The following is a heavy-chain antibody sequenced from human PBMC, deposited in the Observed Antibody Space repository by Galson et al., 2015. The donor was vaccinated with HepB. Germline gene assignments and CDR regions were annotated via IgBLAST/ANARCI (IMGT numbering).Heavy chain of an antibody. CDR1: GFTFSSYA. J-gene: IGHJ4*02. V-gene: IGHV3-23*01. CDR2: ISGSGGST. CDR3: AKLGGSGPKPIDY. Sequence: SLRLSCAASGFTFSSYAMSWVRQAPGKGLEWVSAISGSGGSTYYADSVKGRFTISRDNSKNTLYLQMNSLRAEDTAVYYCAKLGGSGPKPIDYWGQGTLVTVSS. D-gene: IGHD6-19*01.